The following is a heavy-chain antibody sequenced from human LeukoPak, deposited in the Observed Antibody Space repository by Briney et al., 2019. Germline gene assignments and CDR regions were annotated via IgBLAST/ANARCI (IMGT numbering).Heavy chain of an antibody. V-gene: IGHV3-7*04. D-gene: IGHD6-19*01. CDR1: GFTFSSYW. CDR3: ARGSGWAFDV. Sequence: PGGSLRLSCAASGFTFSSYWMTWVRQAPGKGLEWVAIIKKDGSAKYCVDSVRGRFTISRDNAEDSLYLQLNSLRVEDTAVYYCARGSGWAFDVWGQGTMVTVSS. J-gene: IGHJ3*01. CDR2: IKKDGSAK.